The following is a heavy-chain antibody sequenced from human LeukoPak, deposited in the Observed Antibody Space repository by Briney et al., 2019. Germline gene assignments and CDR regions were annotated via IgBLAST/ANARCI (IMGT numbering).Heavy chain of an antibody. D-gene: IGHD3-22*01. CDR1: GFTFSSYV. J-gene: IGHJ4*02. V-gene: IGHV3-30-3*01. Sequence: RGSLRLSCAASGFTFSSYVMHWVRQAPGKGLEWVAVISYDGSNKYYEDSVKGRFTISRDNSKNTLYLQMNSLRAADTPVYYCASDGNYDSSGYPFFDYWGQGTLVTVSS. CDR2: ISYDGSNK. CDR3: ASDGNYDSSGYPFFDY.